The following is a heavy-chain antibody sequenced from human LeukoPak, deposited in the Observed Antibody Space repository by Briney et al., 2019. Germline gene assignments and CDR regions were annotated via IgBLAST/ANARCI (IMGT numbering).Heavy chain of an antibody. V-gene: IGHV3-48*01. CDR2: ISKSGSTI. J-gene: IGHJ4*02. D-gene: IGHD5-12*01. Sequence: GGSLRLSCAASGFTFSGYSMNWVRQAPGKGLEWVSYISKSGSTIYYADSVKGRFTISRDNAKNSLYLQMNSLRAEDTAVYYCARDIYSGYDSGGFDYWGQGTLVTVSS. CDR3: ARDIYSGYDSGGFDY. CDR1: GFTFSGYS.